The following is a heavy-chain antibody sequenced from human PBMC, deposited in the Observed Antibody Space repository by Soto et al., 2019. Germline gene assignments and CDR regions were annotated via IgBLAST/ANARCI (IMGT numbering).Heavy chain of an antibody. CDR2: ISAYNGNT. Sequence: QVQLVQSGAEVKKPGASVKVSCKASGYTFTSYGISWVRQAPGQGLEWMGWISAYNGNTNYAQKLQGRVTMTTDTANSTAYNEPRRQGSDDTAVYSCARGPTKGFLEGGPTMDVWGQGTTVTVSS. CDR3: ARGPTKGFLEGGPTMDV. J-gene: IGHJ6*02. V-gene: IGHV1-18*04. CDR1: GYTFTSYG. D-gene: IGHD3-3*01.